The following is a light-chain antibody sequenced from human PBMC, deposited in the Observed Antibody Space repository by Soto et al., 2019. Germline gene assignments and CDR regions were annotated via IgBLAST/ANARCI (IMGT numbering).Light chain of an antibody. J-gene: IGLJ2*01. Sequence: QSVLTQPPSVSGAPGHRVTISCTWSSSNIGPGYDVHWYQQLPGRAPKLLIYGNTNRPSGVPDRFSGSKSGTSASLAITGLQAEDEADYYCLSFDSSLSVVFGGGTKLTVL. CDR2: GNT. CDR3: LSFDSSLSVV. V-gene: IGLV1-40*01. CDR1: SSNIGPGYD.